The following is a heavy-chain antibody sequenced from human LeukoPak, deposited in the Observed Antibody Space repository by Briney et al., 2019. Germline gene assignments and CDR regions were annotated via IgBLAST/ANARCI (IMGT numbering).Heavy chain of an antibody. CDR1: GFTFSRYA. CDR2: ISGSGVST. CDR3: AKGVLWFGELDY. J-gene: IGHJ4*02. V-gene: IGHV3-23*01. Sequence: GGSLRLSCAASGFTFSRYAMSWVRQAPGKGLEWVSSISGSGVSTYYADSVKGRFTISRDNSKNTLYLQMNSLRAEDTAVYYCAKGVLWFGELDYWGQGTLVTVSS. D-gene: IGHD3-10*01.